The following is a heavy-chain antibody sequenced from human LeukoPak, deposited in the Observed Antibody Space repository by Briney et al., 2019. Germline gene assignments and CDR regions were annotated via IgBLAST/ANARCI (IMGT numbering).Heavy chain of an antibody. V-gene: IGHV1-46*01. CDR1: GYTFTSYY. D-gene: IGHD6-13*01. CDR3: ARSESGPGIAAAGTLYYFDY. CDR2: INPSGGST. Sequence: ASVKVSCKASGYTFTSYYMHWVRQAPGQGLGWMGIINPSGGSTSYAQKFQGRVTMTRDMSTSTAYMELSSLRSEDTAVYYCARSESGPGIAAAGTLYYFDYWGQGTLVTVSS. J-gene: IGHJ4*02.